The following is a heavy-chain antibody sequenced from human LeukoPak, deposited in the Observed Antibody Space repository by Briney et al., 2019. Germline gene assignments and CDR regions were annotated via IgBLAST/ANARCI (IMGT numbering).Heavy chain of an antibody. D-gene: IGHD4-17*01. J-gene: IGHJ4*02. CDR1: GGSISPYF. CDR2: IYYGGNT. V-gene: IGHV4-59*01. CDR3: ARISGLGDYGDFDY. Sequence: SETLSLTCTVSGGSISPYFWGWIRQPPGKGLEWIGNIYYGGNTNYNPSLKSRVTISVDTSKSQFSVRLNSVTAADTAIYYCARISGLGDYGDFDYWGQGTQVTVSS.